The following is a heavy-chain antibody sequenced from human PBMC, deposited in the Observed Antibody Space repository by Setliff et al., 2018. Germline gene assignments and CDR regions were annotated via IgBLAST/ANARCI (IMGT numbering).Heavy chain of an antibody. CDR2: IYIGGSA. CDR3: AREQWLDPPGYYYMDV. J-gene: IGHJ6*03. Sequence: PSETLSLTCAVSGGSIRSGNYYWSWVRQPPGKGLEWIGHIYIGGSANYNPSLKSRVTMSIDTSKNQFSLKLNSVTAADMAVYYCAREQWLDPPGYYYMDVWAKGTTVTVS. V-gene: IGHV4-61*01. CDR1: GGSIRSGNYY. D-gene: IGHD6-19*01.